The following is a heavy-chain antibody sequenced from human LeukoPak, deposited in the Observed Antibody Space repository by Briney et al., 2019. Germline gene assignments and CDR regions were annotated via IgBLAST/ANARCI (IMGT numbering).Heavy chain of an antibody. CDR1: GFTFSHYW. Sequence: GGSLRLSCAASGFTFSHYWIYWVRQAPGKGLVWVSGINQDGSDTRHADFVKGRFTISRDNAKNTLYLQMTSLRPEDTALYHCARQYGSGSYHGNPFDYWGQRTLVTVSS. CDR2: INQDGSDT. D-gene: IGHD3-10*01. CDR3: ARQYGSGSYHGNPFDY. J-gene: IGHJ4*02. V-gene: IGHV3-74*01.